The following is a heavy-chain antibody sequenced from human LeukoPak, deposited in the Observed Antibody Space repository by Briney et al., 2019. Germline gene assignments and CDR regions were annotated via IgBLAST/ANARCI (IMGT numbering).Heavy chain of an antibody. V-gene: IGHV3-48*01. D-gene: IGHD2-21*02. CDR3: ARVPAYCGGDCYFFDY. CDR2: ISSSSSTI. J-gene: IGHJ4*02. Sequence: PGGALRLSCAASGFTFSSYSMNWVRQAPGKGLEGVSYISSSSSTIYYAASVKGRFTISRDNAKNSLYLQMNSLRAEDTAVYYCARVPAYCGGDCYFFDYWGQGTLVTVSS. CDR1: GFTFSSYS.